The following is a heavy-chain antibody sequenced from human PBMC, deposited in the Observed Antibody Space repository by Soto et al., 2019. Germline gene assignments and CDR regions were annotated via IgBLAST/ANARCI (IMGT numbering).Heavy chain of an antibody. CDR1: GGTFSSYA. J-gene: IGHJ6*02. V-gene: IGHV1-69*06. D-gene: IGHD3-3*01. Sequence: ASVKVSCKASGGTFSSYAISWARQAPGQGLEWMGGIIPIFGTANYAQKFQGRVTITADKSTSTAYMELSSLRSEDTAVYYCARGMVEWISFGSNYYYYGMDVWGQGTTVTVSS. CDR2: IIPIFGTA. CDR3: ARGMVEWISFGSNYYYYGMDV.